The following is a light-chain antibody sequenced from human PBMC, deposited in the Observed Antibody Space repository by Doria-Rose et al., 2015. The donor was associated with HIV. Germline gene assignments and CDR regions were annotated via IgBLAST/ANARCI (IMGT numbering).Light chain of an antibody. V-gene: IGKV3-20*01. J-gene: IGKJ1*01. Sequence: TQSPGTLSLSPGERATLSCRASQSVSANYLAWYQQRPGQSRRLLIYGASSRATGIPDRFSGSGSGTDFTLTISRLEPEDFAVYYCHQYASSRTFGQGTKMEIK. CDR3: HQYASSRT. CDR2: GAS. CDR1: QSVSANY.